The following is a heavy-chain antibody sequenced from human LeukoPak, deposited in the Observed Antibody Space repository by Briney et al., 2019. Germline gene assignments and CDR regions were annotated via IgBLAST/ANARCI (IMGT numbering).Heavy chain of an antibody. J-gene: IGHJ4*02. CDR1: GFTFSSYS. CDR2: ISSSSSYI. CDR3: ARAGLVGALDY. V-gene: IGHV3-21*01. D-gene: IGHD1-26*01. Sequence: GGSLRLSCAASGFTFSSYSMNWVRQAPGKGLEWVSSISSSSSYIYHADSVKGRFTISRDNAKNSLYLQMNSLRAEDTAVYYCARAGLVGALDYWGQGTLVTVSS.